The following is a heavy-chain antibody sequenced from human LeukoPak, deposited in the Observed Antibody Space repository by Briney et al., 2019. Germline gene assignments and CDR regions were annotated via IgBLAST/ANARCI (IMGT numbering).Heavy chain of an antibody. D-gene: IGHD4-17*01. CDR1: GYSFINYY. CDR3: ARAWEAVAGNYGVVDY. J-gene: IGHJ4*02. Sequence: ASVKVSCKASGYSFINYYIHWVRQAPGQGLEWMGIINPSGAGTSFAQKFRGRVTMTRDMSTSTVYMELNSLRSQDTAVYYCARAWEAVAGNYGVVDYWGQGTLVSVSS. CDR2: INPSGAGT. V-gene: IGHV1-46*01.